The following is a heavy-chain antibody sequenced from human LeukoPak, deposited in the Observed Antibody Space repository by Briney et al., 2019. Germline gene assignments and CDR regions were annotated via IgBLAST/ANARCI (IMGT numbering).Heavy chain of an antibody. Sequence: GGSLRLSCAASGFTFSGYWMSWVRQAPGKGLVWVSRINTDGSITNYADSVKGRFTISRDNAKNTLYLQMNSLRAEDTAVYYCTKWTPFPGWGQGTLVTVSS. J-gene: IGHJ4*02. CDR1: GFTFSGYW. CDR2: INTDGSIT. V-gene: IGHV3-74*01. CDR3: TKWTPFPG. D-gene: IGHD2-8*01.